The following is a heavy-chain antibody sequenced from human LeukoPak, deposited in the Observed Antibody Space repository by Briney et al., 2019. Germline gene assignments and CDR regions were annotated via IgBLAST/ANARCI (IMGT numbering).Heavy chain of an antibody. CDR2: IYPGDSDT. Sequence: GESLKISCKGSGYSFTNYWIGWVRQMPGKGLEWMGIIYPGDSDTRYRPSFQGQVTISADKSINTAYLQWSSLKASDTAIYYCARRDASNFDYWGQGTLVTVSS. J-gene: IGHJ4*02. CDR3: ARRDASNFDY. V-gene: IGHV5-51*01. D-gene: IGHD5-24*01. CDR1: GYSFTNYW.